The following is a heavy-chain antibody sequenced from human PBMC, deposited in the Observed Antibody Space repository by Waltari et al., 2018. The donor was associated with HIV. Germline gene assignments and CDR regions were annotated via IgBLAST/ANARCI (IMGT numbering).Heavy chain of an antibody. CDR1: TGSITQNYY. V-gene: IGHV4-39*01. CDR2: VYSTGIS. CDR3: ATLKTVTGTVDD. Sequence: QLHLQESGPPLVKPSETLSLTCTVSTGSITQNYYRGWVRQSPGTGLEWIGTVYSTGISHYTPSLKSRLTLSVDSSRNQFSLTLTSVTAADTAVYFCATLKTVTGTVDDWGQGILVTVS. D-gene: IGHD4-17*01. J-gene: IGHJ4*01.